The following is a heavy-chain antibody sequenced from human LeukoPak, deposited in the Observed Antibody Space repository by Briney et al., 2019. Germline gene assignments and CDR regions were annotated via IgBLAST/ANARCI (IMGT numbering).Heavy chain of an antibody. D-gene: IGHD2-15*01. J-gene: IGHJ4*02. CDR2: ISSSSSYI. V-gene: IGHV3-21*01. Sequence: GRSLRLSCAASGFTFSSYSMNWVRQAPGKGLEWVSSISSSSSYIYYADSVKGRFTISRDNAKNSLYLQMNSLRAEDTAVYYCARDPDGCSGGSCGFDYWGQGTLVTVSS. CDR1: GFTFSSYS. CDR3: ARDPDGCSGGSCGFDY.